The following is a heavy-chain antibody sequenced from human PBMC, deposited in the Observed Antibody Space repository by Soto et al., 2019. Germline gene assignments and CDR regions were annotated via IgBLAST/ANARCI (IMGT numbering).Heavy chain of an antibody. CDR2: ISSISTTI. CDR3: ATYSSSWFGFEC. Sequence: GGSLRLSCAASGFTFSSYSMNWVRQAPGKGLEWLSYISSISTTIYYADSVKGRFTISRDNAKNSLYLQMNSLRDEDTAVYYCATYSSSWFGFECWGQGTRVTVSS. D-gene: IGHD6-13*01. CDR1: GFTFSSYS. V-gene: IGHV3-48*02. J-gene: IGHJ4*02.